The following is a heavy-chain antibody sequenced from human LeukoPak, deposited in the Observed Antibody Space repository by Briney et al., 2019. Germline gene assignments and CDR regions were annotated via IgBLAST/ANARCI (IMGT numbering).Heavy chain of an antibody. CDR1: GGSISSYY. J-gene: IGHJ4*02. Sequence: SETLSLTCTVSGGSISSYYWSWIRQPPGKGLEWIGYIYYSGSTYYNPSLKSRVTISVDTSKNQFSLKLSSVTAADTAVYYCARDATGYSSAIFDYWGQGTLVTVSS. V-gene: IGHV4-59*04. CDR2: IYYSGST. D-gene: IGHD6-19*01. CDR3: ARDATGYSSAIFDY.